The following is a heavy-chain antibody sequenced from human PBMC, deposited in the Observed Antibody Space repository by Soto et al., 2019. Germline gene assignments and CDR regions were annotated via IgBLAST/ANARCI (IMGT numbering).Heavy chain of an antibody. Sequence: ASVKVSCKASGYTFTSYGISWVRQAPGQGLEWMGWISAYNGNTNYAPKLQGRFTMTTDTSTRTAYMELRSLSSDDTAVYYCARVELGYSYGEPWGQATLVTVSS. J-gene: IGHJ4*02. CDR2: ISAYNGNT. CDR1: GYTFTSYG. V-gene: IGHV1-18*04. CDR3: ARVELGYSYGEP. D-gene: IGHD5-18*01.